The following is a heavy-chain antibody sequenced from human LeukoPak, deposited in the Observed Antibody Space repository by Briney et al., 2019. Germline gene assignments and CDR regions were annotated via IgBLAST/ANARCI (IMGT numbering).Heavy chain of an antibody. V-gene: IGHV3-30*02. Sequence: SLRLSCLVSTLTLRSYDMQWVRQPPGKGREWVYFIQVEGTRKNYADSVKDRFAISRDNLEHTVYRAVASQTTEHTDMYLCAIARDRANYYVDSWGEGSLVTVSS. CDR1: TLTLRSYD. J-gene: IGHJ4*02. CDR2: IQVEGTRK. CDR3: AIARDRANYYVDS. D-gene: IGHD2-15*01.